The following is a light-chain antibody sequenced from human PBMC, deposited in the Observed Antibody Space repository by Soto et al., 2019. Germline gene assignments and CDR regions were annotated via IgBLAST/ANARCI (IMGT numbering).Light chain of an antibody. Sequence: DVQIRPTPSTLSASVGDRVTITCRASRSISSWLAWYQQKPGKAPKLLIYDASSLESGVPSRFSGSGSGTEFTLTISSLQPDDFATYYCQQYNSYSWTFGQGTKVDIK. V-gene: IGKV1-5*01. CDR1: RSISSW. CDR3: QQYNSYSWT. J-gene: IGKJ1*01. CDR2: DAS.